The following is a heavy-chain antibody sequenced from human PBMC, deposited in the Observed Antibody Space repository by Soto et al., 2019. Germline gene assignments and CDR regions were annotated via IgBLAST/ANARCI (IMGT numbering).Heavy chain of an antibody. V-gene: IGHV3-23*01. CDR2: VSGRGGST. D-gene: IGHD6-19*01. CDR3: ATPLEYGGWHYFDY. CDR1: GFTFSSYA. J-gene: IGHJ4*02. Sequence: EVQLLESGGGLVQPGGSLRLSCAASGFTFSSYAMSWVRQAPGKGLEWVSAVSGRGGSTYYADSVKGRFTISRDNSKNTLYLQMNSLRAEDTAVYYCATPLEYGGWHYFDYWGQGTLVTVAS.